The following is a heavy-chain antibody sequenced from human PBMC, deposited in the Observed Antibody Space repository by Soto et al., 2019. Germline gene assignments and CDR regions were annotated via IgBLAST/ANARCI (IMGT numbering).Heavy chain of an antibody. CDR1: GGTFSSYA. J-gene: IGHJ3*02. CDR2: IIPIFGTA. Sequence: QVQLVQSGAEVKKPGSSVKVSCKASGGTFSSYAISWVRQAPGQGLEWMGGIIPIFGTANYAQKFQGRVTITADESTSTAYMELSSLRSEDTTVYYCARDQLVIVGAPTHFDIWGQGTMVTVSS. D-gene: IGHD3-22*01. CDR3: ARDQLVIVGAPTHFDI. V-gene: IGHV1-69*12.